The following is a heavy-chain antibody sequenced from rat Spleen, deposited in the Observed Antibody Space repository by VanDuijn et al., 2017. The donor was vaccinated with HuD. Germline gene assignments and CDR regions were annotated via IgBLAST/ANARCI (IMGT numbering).Heavy chain of an antibody. J-gene: IGHJ3*01. Sequence: EVQLVESGGGLVQPGRSLKLSCTASGFTFSDYDMAWVRQAPTKGLEWIASISSGGDNTYYRDSVKGRFTISRDDAKSTQCLQMDSLRSEDTATYYCARHGGLRNWFAYWGQDTLVTVSS. V-gene: IGHV5S13*01. CDR1: GFTFSDYD. D-gene: IGHD1-11*01. CDR2: ISSGGDNT. CDR3: ARHGGLRNWFAY.